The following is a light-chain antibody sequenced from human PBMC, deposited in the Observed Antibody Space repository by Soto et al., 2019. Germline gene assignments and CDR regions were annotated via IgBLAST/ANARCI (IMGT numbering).Light chain of an antibody. CDR2: AAS. V-gene: IGKV3-20*01. J-gene: IGKJ4*01. CDR3: QQYGSAPLT. CDR1: QSVAGSY. Sequence: IVLTQSPGTLCLSPGERATLSCRARQSVAGSYLAWYEHQRCQATRLLIYAASSRATGIPDRFSGTGSGTDFTLTISRLEPEDFALYYCQQYGSAPLTSGGGTMA.